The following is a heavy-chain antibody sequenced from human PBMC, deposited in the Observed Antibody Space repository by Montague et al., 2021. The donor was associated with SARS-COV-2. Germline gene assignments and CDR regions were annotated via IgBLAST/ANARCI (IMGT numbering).Heavy chain of an antibody. J-gene: IGHJ4*02. V-gene: IGHV3-30*04. D-gene: IGHD3-16*02. CDR2: ISYDGSNK. CDR1: GFTFSSYA. CDR3: ARDNYDYVWGSYRYIY. Sequence: SLRLSCAASGFTFSSYAMHWVRQAPGKGLERVAVISYDGSNKYYADSVKGRFTISRDNSKNTLYLQMNSLRAEDTAVYYRARDNYDYVWGSYRYIYWGQGTLVTVSS.